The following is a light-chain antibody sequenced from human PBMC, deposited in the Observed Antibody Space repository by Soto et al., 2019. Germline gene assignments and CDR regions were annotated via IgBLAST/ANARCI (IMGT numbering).Light chain of an antibody. J-gene: IGKJ5*01. CDR1: QDISNY. CDR3: QHYDQSRVT. V-gene: IGKV1-33*01. Sequence: IQMTQSPSSLSASVGDRVTITCQASQDISNYLNWYQQKPGKAPKLLIYGASNLEPGVPSRFSGGGSRTDFSFTISSLQPEDIATYYCQHYDQSRVTFGQGTRLEIK. CDR2: GAS.